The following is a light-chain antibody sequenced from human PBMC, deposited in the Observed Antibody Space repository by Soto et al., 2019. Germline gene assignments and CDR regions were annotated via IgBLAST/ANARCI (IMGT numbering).Light chain of an antibody. CDR1: QSVSSSY. CDR3: QQYGSSPLT. CDR2: GAS. Sequence: EIVLTQSPGTLSLSPGERSTLSFSSSQSVSSSYLAWYQQKPGQAPRLLIYGASSRATGIPDRLSGSGSGTDFTLTISRLEPEDFAVYYCQQYGSSPLTFGGGTKVDIK. J-gene: IGKJ4*01. V-gene: IGKV3-20*01.